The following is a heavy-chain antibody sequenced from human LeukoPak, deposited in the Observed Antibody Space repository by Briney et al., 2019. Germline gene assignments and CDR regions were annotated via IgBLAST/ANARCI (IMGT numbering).Heavy chain of an antibody. CDR3: ARVLTGYKVREYDAFDI. J-gene: IGHJ3*02. CDR2: IIPIFGTA. D-gene: IGHD3-9*01. CDR1: GGTFSSYA. Sequence: GASVKVSCKASGGTFSSYAISWVRQAPGQGLEWMGGIIPIFGTANYAQKFQGRVTITADESTSTAYMELSSLRSEDTAVYYCARVLTGYKVREYDAFDIWGQGTMVTVSS. V-gene: IGHV1-69*13.